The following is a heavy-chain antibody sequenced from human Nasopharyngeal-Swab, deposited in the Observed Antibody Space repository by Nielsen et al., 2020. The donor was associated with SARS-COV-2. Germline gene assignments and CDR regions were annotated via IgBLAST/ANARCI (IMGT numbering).Heavy chain of an antibody. CDR2: IGNAGDT. V-gene: IGHV3-13*01. J-gene: IGHJ4*02. CDR1: GFTFRNYD. D-gene: IGHD6-13*01. Sequence: GESLKISCSASGFTFRNYDMHWVRQGTGKGLEWVSAIGNAGDTYYPGSVKGRFTISRENAKNSLYLQMNSLRAEDTAVYYCARARYWLAASGPFFDYWGQGTLVTVSS. CDR3: ARARYWLAASGPFFDY.